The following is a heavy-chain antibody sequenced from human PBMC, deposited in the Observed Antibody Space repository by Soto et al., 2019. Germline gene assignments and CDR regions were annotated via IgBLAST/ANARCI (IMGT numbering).Heavy chain of an antibody. V-gene: IGHV3-30*03. CDR2: IGHDGNNN. CDR1: CLSLRDSP. J-gene: IGHJ6*04. D-gene: IGHD2-21*01. CDR3: AYSTYGRAYYGIDF. Sequence: PGRALTLPYAGSCLSLRDSPSPRVRPAPGPGPEWVAVIGHDGNNNYYADSVKGRFTISRDNSRNTRSLQMHSVRPEDTAGYDCAYSTYGRAYYGIDFWG.